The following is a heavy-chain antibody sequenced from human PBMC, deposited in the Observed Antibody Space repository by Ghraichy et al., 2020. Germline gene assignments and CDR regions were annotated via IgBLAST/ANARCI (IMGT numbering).Heavy chain of an antibody. Sequence: ASVKVSCKTGRSHFSTPDTQEKRLSTLQLQEWIGWMNPNSGNTGYAQKFQGRVTMTRDTSISTAYMELSSLRSEDTAVDYCARGDLEYRYARYVDPWGQG. CDR1: RSHFSTPD. V-gene: IGHV1-8*01. CDR2: MNPNSGNT. D-gene: IGHD5-18*01. CDR3: ARGDLEYRYARYVDP. J-gene: IGHJ5*02.